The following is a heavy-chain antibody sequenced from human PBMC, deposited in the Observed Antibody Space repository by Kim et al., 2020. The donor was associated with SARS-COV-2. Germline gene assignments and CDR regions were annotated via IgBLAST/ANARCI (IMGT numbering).Heavy chain of an antibody. Sequence: ASVKVSCKASGYTFTGYYMHWVRQAPGQGLEWMGWINPNSGGTNYAQKFQGRVTMTRDTSISTAYMELSRLRSDDTAVYYCARDRKWQWLVPAYYYYYGMDVWGDRTTVTVSS. CDR1: GYTFTGYY. V-gene: IGHV1-2*02. D-gene: IGHD6-19*01. CDR2: INPNSGGT. J-gene: IGHJ6*02. CDR3: ARDRKWQWLVPAYYYYYGMDV.